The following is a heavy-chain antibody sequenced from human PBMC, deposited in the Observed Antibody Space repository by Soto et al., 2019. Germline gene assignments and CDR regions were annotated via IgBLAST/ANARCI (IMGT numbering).Heavy chain of an antibody. Sequence: EVQLVESGGGLVQPVGSLRISCAASGFMFSAYWMSWVRQAPGKGLEWVANIHGDGGKIYYVDSVKVRFTISRDNAKRSMYLQMNSLRAEDPAVYYCARDFYGGYTYGPGDYWGHGALVAVSS. CDR2: IHGDGGKI. J-gene: IGHJ4*01. V-gene: IGHV3-7*01. CDR1: GFMFSAYW. CDR3: ARDFYGGYTYGPGDY. D-gene: IGHD5-18*01.